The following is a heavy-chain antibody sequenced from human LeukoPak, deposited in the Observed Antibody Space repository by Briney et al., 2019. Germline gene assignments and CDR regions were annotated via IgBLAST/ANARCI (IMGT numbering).Heavy chain of an antibody. V-gene: IGHV3-21*01. CDR3: ASAYSGSYYFDY. CDR2: ISSSSSYI. CDR1: GFTFCSYS. D-gene: IGHD1-26*01. Sequence: GGSLRLSXAASGFTFCSYSMNWVRQAPGKGLEWVSSISSSSSYIYYADSVKGRFTISRDNAKNSLYLQMNSLRAEDTAVYYCASAYSGSYYFDYWGQGTLVTVSS. J-gene: IGHJ4*02.